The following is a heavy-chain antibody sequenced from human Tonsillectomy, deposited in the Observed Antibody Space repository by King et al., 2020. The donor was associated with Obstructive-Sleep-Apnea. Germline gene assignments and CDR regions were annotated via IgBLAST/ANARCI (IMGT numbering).Heavy chain of an antibody. Sequence: VQLVESGGGGVQPGRSLRLSCAASGFTFTSYSMQWVPQAPGKGLAWVAVIFDGGNNKDYANSVKGRFTISRDNSDNTLYLEMNNLRADDKAIYYCAREYYGSGTDAFDIWGQGTRVTVSS. CDR2: IFDGGNNK. CDR1: GFTFTSYS. D-gene: IGHD3-10*01. V-gene: IGHV3-30*14. CDR3: AREYYGSGTDAFDI. J-gene: IGHJ3*02.